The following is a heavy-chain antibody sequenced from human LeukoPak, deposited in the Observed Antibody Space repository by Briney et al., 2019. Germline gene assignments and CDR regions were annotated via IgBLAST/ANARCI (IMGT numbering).Heavy chain of an antibody. D-gene: IGHD3-10*01. J-gene: IGHJ4*02. CDR2: IYYSGST. CDR3: AHFYGSETYYKAY. Sequence: SETLSLTCTVSGGSISSYYWSWIRQPPGKGLEWIGYIYYSGSTNYNPSLKSRVTISVDPSKNQFSLKLNSVTAADTAVYYCAHFYGSETYYKAYWGKGTLVTVSS. CDR1: GGSISSYY. V-gene: IGHV4-59*01.